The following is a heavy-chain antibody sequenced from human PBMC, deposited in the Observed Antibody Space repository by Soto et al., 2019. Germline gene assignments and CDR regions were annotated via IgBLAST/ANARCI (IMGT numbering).Heavy chain of an antibody. V-gene: IGHV1-3*01. J-gene: IGHJ3*02. Sequence: ASVKVSCKASGYTFTRYAMHWVRQAPGQRLEWMGWINDGNGNTKYSQKFQGRVTITRDTPARTAYMELSSLRSEDTAVYYWAGVPYSSRNGDAFDIWGQGTMVTVSS. CDR1: GYTFTRYA. D-gene: IGHD6-13*01. CDR2: INDGNGNT. CDR3: AGVPYSSRNGDAFDI.